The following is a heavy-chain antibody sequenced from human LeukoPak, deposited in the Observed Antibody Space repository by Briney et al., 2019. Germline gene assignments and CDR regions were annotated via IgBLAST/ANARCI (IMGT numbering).Heavy chain of an antibody. CDR3: ARVPYSSGWFHYGMDV. Sequence: SETLSLTCTVSGGSITNYYWTWIRQPPGKGLEWIGYIHYSGSTNYNPSLKSRVTISVDTSKNQFSLKLSSVTAADTAVYYCARVPYSSGWFHYGMDVWGQGTTVTVSS. D-gene: IGHD6-19*01. J-gene: IGHJ6*02. V-gene: IGHV4-59*12. CDR2: IHYSGST. CDR1: GGSITNYY.